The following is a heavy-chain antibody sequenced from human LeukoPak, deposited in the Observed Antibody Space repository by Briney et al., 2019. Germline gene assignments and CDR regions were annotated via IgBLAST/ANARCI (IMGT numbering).Heavy chain of an antibody. V-gene: IGHV1-18*01. CDR3: ARSGGVVTDFDY. CDR2: ISAYNGNT. CDR1: GFTFTSYA. D-gene: IGHD2-21*02. Sequence: ASVKVSCKASGFTFTSYAIHWVRPAPGQGLEWMGWISAYNGNTNYAQKLQGRVTMTTDTSTSTAYMELRSLRSDDTAVYYCARSGGVVTDFDYWGQGTLVTVSS. J-gene: IGHJ4*02.